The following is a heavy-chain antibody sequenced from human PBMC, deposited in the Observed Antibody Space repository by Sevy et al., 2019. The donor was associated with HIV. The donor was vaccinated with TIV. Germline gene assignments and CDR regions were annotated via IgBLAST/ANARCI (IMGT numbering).Heavy chain of an antibody. V-gene: IGHV3-48*01. CDR3: ARGEEWELLGTQYFEY. Sequence: GGSLRLSCAASGFTFSSYSMNWVRQAPGKGLEWVSYISSSSSTIYYADSVKGRFTISRDNAKNSLYLQMNSLRAEDTAVYYCARGEEWELLGTQYFEYWGQGTLVTVSS. J-gene: IGHJ4*02. CDR2: ISSSSSTI. CDR1: GFTFSSYS. D-gene: IGHD1-26*01.